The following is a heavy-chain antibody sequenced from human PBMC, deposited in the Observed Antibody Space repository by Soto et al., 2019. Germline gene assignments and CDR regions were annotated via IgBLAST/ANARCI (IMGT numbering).Heavy chain of an antibody. Sequence: QLQLQESGPGLVKPSETLSLTCTVSGGSISSSSYYWGWIRQPPGKGLEWIGSIYYSGSTYYNPSLKSRVTISVDTSKNQFSLKLSSVTAADTAVYYCARLDSMCETEWELPYYFDYWGQGTLVTVSS. V-gene: IGHV4-39*01. CDR3: ARLDSMCETEWELPYYFDY. CDR2: IYYSGST. D-gene: IGHD1-26*01. CDR1: GGSISSSSYY. J-gene: IGHJ4*02.